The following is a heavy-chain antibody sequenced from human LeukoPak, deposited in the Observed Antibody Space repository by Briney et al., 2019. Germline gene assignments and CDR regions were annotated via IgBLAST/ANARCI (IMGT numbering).Heavy chain of an antibody. J-gene: IGHJ4*02. Sequence: GGSLRLSCGASGFTFRTYGMQWVRQAPGKGLEWVAVIPYDGSNKNYGDSVKGRFTISRDNSKNTLYLQMNSLRAEDTAVYYCAKAQYGSGTYHFDYWGQRALVTVSS. CDR2: IPYDGSNK. CDR1: GFTFRTYG. V-gene: IGHV3-30*02. D-gene: IGHD3-10*01. CDR3: AKAQYGSGTYHFDY.